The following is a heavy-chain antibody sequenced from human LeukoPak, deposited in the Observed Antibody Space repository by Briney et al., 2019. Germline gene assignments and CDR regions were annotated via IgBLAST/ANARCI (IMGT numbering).Heavy chain of an antibody. Sequence: GGSLRLSCAASGFTFSSYIMNWVRQAPGKGLEWVSSISSSGSYIYYADSVKGRFTISRDNAKNSLYLQMNSLRAEDTAAYYCAKDGGSSGSVLDYWGQGTLVTVSS. D-gene: IGHD6-19*01. CDR1: GFTFSSYI. J-gene: IGHJ4*02. V-gene: IGHV3-21*04. CDR2: ISSSGSYI. CDR3: AKDGGSSGSVLDY.